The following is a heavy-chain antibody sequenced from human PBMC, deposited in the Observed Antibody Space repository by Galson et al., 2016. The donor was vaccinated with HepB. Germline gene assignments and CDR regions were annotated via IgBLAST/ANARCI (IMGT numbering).Heavy chain of an antibody. Sequence: KPGESLKISCKASGYSFATHWIGWVRQMPGKGLEWLGIIYPGDSDTRYSPSFRGQVTISADRSINTAYLQWSSLKASDTAMYYCVRDGTGKYDFWSGYPNNWFDPWGQGTLVTVSS. V-gene: IGHV5-51*01. CDR1: GYSFATHW. CDR2: IYPGDSDT. CDR3: VRDGTGKYDFWSGYPNNWFDP. J-gene: IGHJ5*02. D-gene: IGHD3-3*01.